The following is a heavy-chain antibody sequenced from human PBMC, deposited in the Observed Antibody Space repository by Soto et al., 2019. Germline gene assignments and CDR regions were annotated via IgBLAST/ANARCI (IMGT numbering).Heavy chain of an antibody. J-gene: IGHJ4*02. CDR3: VSQRTTVPTQAYFDY. Sequence: SETRTRTWTASGGSVTNSSYYWVWIRQSPGKGLEWIGSVYYRGRSYSKSSVKSRVTISVDTSKNRFSLSLNSVTASDTAVYFCVSQRTTVPTQAYFDYWGPGALVTVSS. D-gene: IGHD4-17*01. CDR1: GGSVTNSSYY. CDR2: VYYRGRS. V-gene: IGHV4-39*01.